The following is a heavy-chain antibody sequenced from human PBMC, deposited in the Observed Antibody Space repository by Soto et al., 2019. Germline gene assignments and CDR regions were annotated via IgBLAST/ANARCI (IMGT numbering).Heavy chain of an antibody. Sequence: SETLSLTCTVSGGSISYNYWSWIRQPPGKGLEWIGYIYYPGSTNYNPSLKSRVTISVDTSKNQFSLKLSSVTAADTAVYYCARRIDNLYYYMDVWGKGTTVTVSS. J-gene: IGHJ6*03. D-gene: IGHD1-1*01. CDR2: IYYPGST. V-gene: IGHV4-59*01. CDR3: ARRIDNLYYYMDV. CDR1: GGSISYNY.